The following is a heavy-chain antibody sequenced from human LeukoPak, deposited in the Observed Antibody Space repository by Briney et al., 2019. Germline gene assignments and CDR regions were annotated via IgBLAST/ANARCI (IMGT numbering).Heavy chain of an antibody. CDR3: ARDIVVVPAAISGVYYYYCGMTS. D-gene: IGHD2-2*01. V-gene: IGHV7-4-1*02. CDR2: INTNTGNP. J-gene: IGHJ6*02. Sequence: ASVKVSCKASGYTFTSYAMNWVRQAPGQGLEWMGWINTNTGNPTYAQGFTGRFVFSLDTSVSTAYLQISSLKAEDTAVYYCARDIVVVPAAISGVYYYYCGMTSGAKGPRSPSP. CDR1: GYTFTSYA.